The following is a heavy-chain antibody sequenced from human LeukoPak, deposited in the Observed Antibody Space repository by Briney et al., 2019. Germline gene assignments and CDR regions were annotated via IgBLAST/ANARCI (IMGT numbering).Heavy chain of an antibody. V-gene: IGHV1-69*05. CDR1: GGTFSGYA. CDR2: IIPIFGTA. J-gene: IGHJ4*02. D-gene: IGHD3-22*01. CDR3: ASKHYYDSSGTFDY. Sequence: SVKVSCKASGGTFSGYAISWVRQAPGQGLEWMGGIIPIFGTANYAQKFQGRVTITTDESTSTAYMELSSLRSEDTAVYYCASKHYYDSSGTFDYWGQGTLVTVSS.